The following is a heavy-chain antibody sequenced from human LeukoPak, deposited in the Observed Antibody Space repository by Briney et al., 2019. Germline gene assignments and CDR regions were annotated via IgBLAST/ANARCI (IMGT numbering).Heavy chain of an antibody. V-gene: IGHV3-23*01. CDR1: GFTFSSYA. J-gene: IGHJ4*02. D-gene: IGHD3-22*01. CDR3: AKDHPFDYYYDSSGYFLY. Sequence: GGSLRLSCAVSGFTFSSYAMSWVRQAPGKGLEWVSAISGSGGSTYYADSVKGRFTISRDSSKNTLYLQMNSLRAEDTAVYYCAKDHPFDYYYDSSGYFLYWGQGTLVTVSS. CDR2: ISGSGGST.